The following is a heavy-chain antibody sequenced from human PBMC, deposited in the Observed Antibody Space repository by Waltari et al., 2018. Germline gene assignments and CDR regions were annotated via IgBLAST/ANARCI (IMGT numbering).Heavy chain of an antibody. Sequence: QVQLVQSGAEVKKPGSSVKVSCKASGGTFSSYAISWVRQAPGQGLEWMGVIIPIFGTANDAQKVQGRVTISADESTSTASMELGSLGSEDTAGYYCARSRLGGSYGEAGYWGQGTLVTVSS. CDR2: IIPIFGTA. D-gene: IGHD1-26*01. CDR1: GGTFSSYA. J-gene: IGHJ4*02. CDR3: ARSRLGGSYGEAGY. V-gene: IGHV1-69*13.